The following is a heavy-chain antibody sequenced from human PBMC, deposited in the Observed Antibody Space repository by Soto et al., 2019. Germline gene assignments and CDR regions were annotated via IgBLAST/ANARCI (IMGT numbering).Heavy chain of an antibody. D-gene: IGHD5-12*01. Sequence: VSLTCTVSGASISAFYWSWIRQPPGKGLEWIGHIYYTGSTGYNPSLKSRVTISVDTSKNHFSLNLTSVTPADTAVYYCARRRDGYTGVWFDPWGQGTLVTVAS. CDR1: GASISAFY. CDR2: IYYTGST. J-gene: IGHJ5*02. V-gene: IGHV4-59*01. CDR3: ARRRDGYTGVWFDP.